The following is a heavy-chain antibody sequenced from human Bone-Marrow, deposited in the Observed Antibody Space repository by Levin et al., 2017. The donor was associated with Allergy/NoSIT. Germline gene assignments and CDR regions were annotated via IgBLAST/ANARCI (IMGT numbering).Heavy chain of an antibody. D-gene: IGHD3-10*01. CDR3: ATDGSGSRYFDY. CDR2: FDPEDGET. J-gene: IGHJ4*02. CDR1: GYTLTELS. V-gene: IGHV1-24*01. Sequence: GESLKISCKVSGYTLTELSMHWVRQAPGKGLEWMGGFDPEDGETIYAQKFQGRVTMTEDTSTDTAYMELSSLRSEDTAVYYCATDGSGSRYFDYWGQGTLVTVSS.